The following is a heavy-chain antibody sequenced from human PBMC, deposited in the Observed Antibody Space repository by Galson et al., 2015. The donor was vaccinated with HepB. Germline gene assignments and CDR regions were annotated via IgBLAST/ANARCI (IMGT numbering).Heavy chain of an antibody. CDR3: ARVSKYSSSWSLDY. V-gene: IGHV1-2*02. D-gene: IGHD6-13*01. CDR2: INPNSGGT. Sequence: SVKVSCKASGYTFTGYYMHWVRQAPGQGLEWMGWINPNSGGTNYAQKFQGRVTMTRDTSISTAYMELSRLRSDDTAVYYCARVSKYSSSWSLDYWGQGTLVTVSS. CDR1: GYTFTGYY. J-gene: IGHJ4*02.